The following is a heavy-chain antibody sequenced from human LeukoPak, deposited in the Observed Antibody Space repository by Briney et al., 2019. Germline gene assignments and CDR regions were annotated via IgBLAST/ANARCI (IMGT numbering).Heavy chain of an antibody. Sequence: GGSLRLSCAASGFTFSSYAMSWVRQAPGKGLEWVSAISGSGGSTYYADSVKGRFTISRDNSKNTLYLQMNSLRGEDRAVYYCAKVRPAVQWYFDYWGQGTLVTVSS. CDR1: GFTFSSYA. CDR2: ISGSGGST. CDR3: AKVRPAVQWYFDY. J-gene: IGHJ4*02. D-gene: IGHD2-2*01. V-gene: IGHV3-23*01.